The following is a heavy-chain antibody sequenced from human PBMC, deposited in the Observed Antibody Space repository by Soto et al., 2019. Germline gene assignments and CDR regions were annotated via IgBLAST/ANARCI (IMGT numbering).Heavy chain of an antibody. V-gene: IGHV3-64*01. CDR2: ISSNGGST. CDR1: GFTFSTHA. CDR3: ARDRFDPPRSSDY. Sequence: GGSLRLSCAASGFTFSTHAMHWVRQASGKGLEYVSAISSNGGSTYYANSVKGRFTISRDNSKNTLYLHMGSLRPEDMAVYYCARDRFDPPRSSDYWGQGTLVTVSS. D-gene: IGHD3-9*01. J-gene: IGHJ4*02.